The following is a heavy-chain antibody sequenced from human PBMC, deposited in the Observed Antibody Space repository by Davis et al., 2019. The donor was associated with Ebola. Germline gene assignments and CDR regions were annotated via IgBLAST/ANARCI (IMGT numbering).Heavy chain of an antibody. Sequence: AASVKVSCKASGYTFTGYYMHWVRQAPGQGLEWMGWINPNSGGTNYAQKFQGWVTMTRDTSISTAYMELSRLRSDDTAVYYCAREGTLLYNWNYGPTIDTHSYYFDYWGQGTLVTVSS. V-gene: IGHV1-2*04. CDR3: AREGTLLYNWNYGPTIDTHSYYFDY. CDR2: INPNSGGT. D-gene: IGHD1-7*01. CDR1: GYTFTGYY. J-gene: IGHJ4*02.